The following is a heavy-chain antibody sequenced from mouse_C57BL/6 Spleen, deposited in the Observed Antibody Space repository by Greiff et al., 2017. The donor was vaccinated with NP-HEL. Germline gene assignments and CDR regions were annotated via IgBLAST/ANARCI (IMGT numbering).Heavy chain of an antibody. CDR2: INPSNGGT. CDR1: GYTFTSYW. J-gene: IGHJ1*03. V-gene: IGHV1-53*01. CDR3: ARFHYDYWYFDV. D-gene: IGHD2-3*01. Sequence: QVQLQQPGTELVKPGASVKLSCKASGYTFTSYWMHWVKQRPGQGLEWIGNINPSNGGTNYNEKFKSKATLTVDKSSSTAYMQLSSLTSEDSAVHYCARFHYDYWYFDVWGTGTTVTVSS.